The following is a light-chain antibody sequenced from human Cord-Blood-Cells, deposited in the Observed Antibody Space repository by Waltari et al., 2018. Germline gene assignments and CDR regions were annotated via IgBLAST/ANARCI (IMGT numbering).Light chain of an antibody. CDR2: GNS. V-gene: IGLV1-40*01. Sequence: QSVLTQPPSVSGAPGQRVTISCTGSSSIIGAGYDVHWYQQLPGPAPKLLIYGNSNRPSGVPDRFSGSKSGTSASLAITGLQAEDEADYYCQSYDSSLSGYVFGTGTKVTVL. J-gene: IGLJ1*01. CDR1: SSIIGAGYD. CDR3: QSYDSSLSGYV.